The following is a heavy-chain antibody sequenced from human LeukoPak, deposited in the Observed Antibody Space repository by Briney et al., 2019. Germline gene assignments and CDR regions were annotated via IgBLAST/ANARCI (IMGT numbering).Heavy chain of an antibody. J-gene: IGHJ4*02. CDR2: IYYSGST. D-gene: IGHD5-18*01. V-gene: IGHV4-39*01. CDR3: ASVDTAMVPDY. Sequence: PSETLSLTCTVSGGSISSSSYYWGWIRQPPGKGLEWIGSIYYSGSTYYNPSLKSRVTISVDTSKNQFSLKLSSVTAADTAVYYCASVDTAMVPDYWGQGTLATVSS. CDR1: GGSISSSSYY.